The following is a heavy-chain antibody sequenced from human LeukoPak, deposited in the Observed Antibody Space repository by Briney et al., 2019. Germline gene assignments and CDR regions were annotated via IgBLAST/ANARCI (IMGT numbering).Heavy chain of an antibody. D-gene: IGHD3-10*01. Sequence: GGSLRLSCADSGFTFSTYWMSWLRQVPGKGLEWVANIKPDGSEQYYADSVKGRFSISRDNAKNSLFPQMNNLRAEDTAVYYCARTKNSARYYYFDYWGPGTLVTVSS. CDR3: ARTKNSARYYYFDY. J-gene: IGHJ4*02. CDR1: GFTFSTYW. CDR2: IKPDGSEQ. V-gene: IGHV3-7*01.